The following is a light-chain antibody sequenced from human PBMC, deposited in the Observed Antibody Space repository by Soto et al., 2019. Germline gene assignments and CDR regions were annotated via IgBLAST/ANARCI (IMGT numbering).Light chain of an antibody. Sequence: IQLTQSPSSLSASVGDRVTITCRASQGISSYLAWYQQKPGKAPKLLIYAASTLQSGVPSRFSGSESGTEFTLTISSLQPEDFATYYCQQLNSYPPYTFGQGTKLEIK. CDR1: QGISSY. J-gene: IGKJ2*01. V-gene: IGKV1-9*01. CDR2: AAS. CDR3: QQLNSYPPYT.